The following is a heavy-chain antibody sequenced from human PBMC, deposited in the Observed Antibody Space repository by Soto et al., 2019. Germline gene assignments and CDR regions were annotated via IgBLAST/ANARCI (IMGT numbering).Heavy chain of an antibody. J-gene: IGHJ6*02. V-gene: IGHV1-18*04. CDR1: GYRFTTYG. CDR3: ARGLGTNGLDV. Sequence: QVQLLQSGAEVKKPGASVKVSCKASGYRFTTYGITWVRLAPGQGLEWLGGISTYNGNTDYAQNLQDRVTMTTETSTSTAYMEVTRLTSDDTAVYYGARGLGTNGLDVWGQGTTVTVSS. CDR2: ISTYNGNT. D-gene: IGHD7-27*01.